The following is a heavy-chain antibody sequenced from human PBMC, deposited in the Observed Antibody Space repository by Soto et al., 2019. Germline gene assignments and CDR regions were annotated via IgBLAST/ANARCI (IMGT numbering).Heavy chain of an antibody. J-gene: IGHJ6*02. CDR3: ARAAYSSGWYDYYYYGMDV. Sequence: GGSLRLSCAASGFTFSSYAMHWVRQAPGKGLEWVAVISYDGSNKYYADSVKGRFTISRDNSKNTLYLQMNSLRAEDTAVYYCARAAYSSGWYDYYYYGMDVWGQGTTVTVSS. CDR2: ISYDGSNK. CDR1: GFTFSSYA. V-gene: IGHV3-30-3*01. D-gene: IGHD6-19*01.